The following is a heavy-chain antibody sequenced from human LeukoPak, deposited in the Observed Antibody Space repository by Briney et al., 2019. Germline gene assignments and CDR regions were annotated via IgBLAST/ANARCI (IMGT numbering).Heavy chain of an antibody. D-gene: IGHD5-12*01. Sequence: GGSLRLSCAASGFTFSDYYMNWIRQVPGKGLEWISYMSSTGNTIYYPDSVKGRFTVSRDNAKNSLYLQMNSLRAEDTAVYYCAREGTWRSFDIWGQGTMVTVSS. CDR1: GFTFSDYY. CDR2: MSSTGNTI. J-gene: IGHJ3*02. V-gene: IGHV3-11*04. CDR3: AREGTWRSFDI.